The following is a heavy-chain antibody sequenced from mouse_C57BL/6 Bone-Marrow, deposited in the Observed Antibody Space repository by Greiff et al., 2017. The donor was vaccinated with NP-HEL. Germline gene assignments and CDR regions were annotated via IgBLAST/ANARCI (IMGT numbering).Heavy chain of an antibody. CDR2: ISYDGSN. CDR3: AREGCNSSFGY. D-gene: IGHD2-1*01. V-gene: IGHV3-6*01. CDR1: GYSITSGYY. J-gene: IGHJ2*01. Sequence: EVQLQQSGPGLVKPSQSLSLTCSVTGYSITSGYYWNWIRQFPGNKLEWMGYISYDGSNNYNPSLKNRISITRDTSKNQFFLKLNSVTTEDTATYYCAREGCNSSFGYWGQGTTLTVSS.